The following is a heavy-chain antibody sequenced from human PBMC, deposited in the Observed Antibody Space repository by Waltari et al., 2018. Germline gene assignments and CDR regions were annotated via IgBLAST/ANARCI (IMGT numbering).Heavy chain of an antibody. CDR1: GYSFTSYW. Sequence: EVQLVQSGAEVKKPGESLKISCKGSGYSFTSYWIGWGRQMPGKGLEWMGIIYPGDSDTRYSPSFQGQVTISADKSISTAYLQWSSLKASDTAMYYCARTPGKSLSEYSSSWFGRWAFDIWGQGTMVTVSS. J-gene: IGHJ3*02. CDR2: IYPGDSDT. V-gene: IGHV5-51*03. CDR3: ARTPGKSLSEYSSSWFGRWAFDI. D-gene: IGHD6-13*01.